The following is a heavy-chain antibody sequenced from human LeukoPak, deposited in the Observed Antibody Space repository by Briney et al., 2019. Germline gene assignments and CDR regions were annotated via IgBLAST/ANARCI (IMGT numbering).Heavy chain of an antibody. CDR2: IIPIFGTA. V-gene: IGHV1-69*13. CDR1: GGTFSSYA. D-gene: IGHD4-17*01. J-gene: IGHJ5*02. Sequence: SVKVSCKASGGTFSSYAISWVRQAPGQGLEWMGGIIPIFGTANYAQKFQGRVTITADESTSTAYMELSSLRSEETAVYYCARSNGAPRWFDPGGKGPRVTVSS. CDR3: ARSNGAPRWFDP.